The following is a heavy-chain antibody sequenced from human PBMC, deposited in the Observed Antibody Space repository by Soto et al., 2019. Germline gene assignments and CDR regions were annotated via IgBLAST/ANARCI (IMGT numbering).Heavy chain of an antibody. CDR3: ARDYDILTGYYHSFSAFDI. J-gene: IGHJ3*02. V-gene: IGHV1-3*01. Sequence: GASVKVSCKASGYTFTSYAMHWVRQAPGQRLEWMGWINAGNGNTKYSQKFQGRVTITRDTSASTAYMELSSLRSEDTAVYYCARDYDILTGYYHSFSAFDIWGQGTMVTVSS. CDR2: INAGNGNT. D-gene: IGHD3-9*01. CDR1: GYTFTSYA.